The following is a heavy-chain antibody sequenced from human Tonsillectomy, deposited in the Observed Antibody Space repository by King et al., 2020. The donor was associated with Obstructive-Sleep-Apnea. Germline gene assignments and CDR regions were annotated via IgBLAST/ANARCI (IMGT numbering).Heavy chain of an antibody. J-gene: IGHJ4*02. V-gene: IGHV4-39*07. CDR2: IYYSGST. CDR3: VRVPLHYSNSFK. Sequence: LQLQESGPGLVKPSETLSLTCTVSGGSISSSGYYCGWIRQPPGKGLEWIGSIYYSGSTYYSPSLKSRVTISVDTSKNQFSLKLSSVNAADTAVYYCVRVPLHYSNSFKWGQGTLVTVSS. CDR1: GGSISSSGYY. D-gene: IGHD6-13*01.